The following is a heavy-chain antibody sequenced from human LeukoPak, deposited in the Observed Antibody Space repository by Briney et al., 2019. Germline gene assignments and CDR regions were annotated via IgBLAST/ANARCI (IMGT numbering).Heavy chain of an antibody. CDR3: TYPMTYCSSTSCYPNWFDP. CDR1: GFTFGDYA. Sequence: GRSLRLSCTASGFTFGDYAMSWVRQAPGKGLEWVGFIRSKAYGGTTEYAASVKGRFTISRDDSKSIAYLQMNSLKTEDTAVYYCTYPMTYCSSTSCYPNWFDPWGQGTLVTVSS. V-gene: IGHV3-49*04. D-gene: IGHD2-2*01. J-gene: IGHJ5*02. CDR2: IRSKAYGGTT.